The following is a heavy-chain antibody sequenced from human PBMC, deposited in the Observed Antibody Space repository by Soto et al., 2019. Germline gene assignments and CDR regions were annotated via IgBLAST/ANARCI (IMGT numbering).Heavy chain of an antibody. Sequence: QVQLVQSGGEVKKPGSSVKVSCKASGDTFTNHVFNWVRQAPGQGLEWMGGIISLFGTPHYAQRFQGRVTITADESTATSYMQLSSPRSEDTAVYYCARVLGSGYDRGDYWGQGTLVTVSS. V-gene: IGHV1-69*12. CDR1: GDTFTNHV. CDR2: IISLFGTP. J-gene: IGHJ4*02. CDR3: ARVLGSGYDRGDY. D-gene: IGHD5-12*01.